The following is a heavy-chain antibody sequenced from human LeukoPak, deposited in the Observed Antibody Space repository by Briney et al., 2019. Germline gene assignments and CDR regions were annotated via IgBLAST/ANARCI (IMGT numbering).Heavy chain of an antibody. CDR2: INPNSGGT. Sequence: ASVKVSCKASGYTFTGYYMHWVRQAPGQGLEWMGWINPNSGGTNYAQKFQGRVTMTRDTSISTAYMELSRLRSDDTAVYYCARDGLPYCGGACYRTGGAFDIWGQGTMVTVSS. CDR1: GYTFTGYY. V-gene: IGHV1-2*02. J-gene: IGHJ3*02. CDR3: ARDGLPYCGGACYRTGGAFDI. D-gene: IGHD2-21*01.